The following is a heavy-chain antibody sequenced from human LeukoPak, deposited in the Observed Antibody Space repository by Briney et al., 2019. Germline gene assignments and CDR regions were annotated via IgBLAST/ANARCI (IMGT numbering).Heavy chain of an antibody. J-gene: IGHJ4*02. CDR1: GGSISSHY. D-gene: IGHD3-16*01. CDR3: ASSTAGGFDY. V-gene: IGHV4-59*11. Sequence: SETLSLTCTVSGGSISSHYCSWIRQPPGKGLEWIGYIYYSGSTNYNPSLKSRVTISVDTSKNQFSLKLSSVTAADTAVYYCASSTAGGFDYWGQGTLVTVSS. CDR2: IYYSGST.